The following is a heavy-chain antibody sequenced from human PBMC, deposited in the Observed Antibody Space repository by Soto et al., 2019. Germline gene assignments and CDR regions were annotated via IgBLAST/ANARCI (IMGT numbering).Heavy chain of an antibody. D-gene: IGHD3-9*01. Sequence: QVQLVESGGGVVQPGRSLRLSCAASGFTFSSYGMHWVRQAPGKGLEWVAVIWYDGSNKYYADSVKGRFTISRDNSKNTLYLKMNSLRAEDTVVFYCARGLRYFDYWGQGPLVTVPP. V-gene: IGHV3-33*01. CDR1: GFTFSSYG. CDR2: IWYDGSNK. CDR3: ARGLRYFDY. J-gene: IGHJ4*02.